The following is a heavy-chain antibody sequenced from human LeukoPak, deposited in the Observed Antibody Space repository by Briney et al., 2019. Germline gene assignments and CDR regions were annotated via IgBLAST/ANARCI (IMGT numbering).Heavy chain of an antibody. J-gene: IGHJ4*02. Sequence: GGSLRLSCAPSGFMFSRHWMSWVRQAPGKGPEWVANIKQDGSERYYVDSVKGRLTISRDNAKNSLYLQMNSLRAEDTAVYYCARDGGHSTDFDYWGQGTLVTVSS. CDR1: GFMFSRHW. CDR3: ARDGGHSTDFDY. CDR2: IKQDGSER. D-gene: IGHD2/OR15-2a*01. V-gene: IGHV3-7*01.